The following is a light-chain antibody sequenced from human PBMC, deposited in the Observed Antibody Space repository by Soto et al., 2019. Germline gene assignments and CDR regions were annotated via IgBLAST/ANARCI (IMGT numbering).Light chain of an antibody. J-gene: IGLJ2*01. CDR3: QSYDNTLSASV. Sequence: QSVLTQPPSVSGAPGQRVTISCTGSSSNIGAGHVVHWYQQFPGRAPNLLIYGSSNRPSGVPDRFSGSKSGTSASLAITGLQAEDEADHYCQSYDNTLSASVFGGGTKLTVL. V-gene: IGLV1-40*01. CDR2: GSS. CDR1: SSNIGAGHV.